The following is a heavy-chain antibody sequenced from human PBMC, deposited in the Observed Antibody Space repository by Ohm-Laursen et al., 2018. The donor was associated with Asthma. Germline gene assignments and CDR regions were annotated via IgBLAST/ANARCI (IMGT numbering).Heavy chain of an antibody. D-gene: IGHD5-18*01. J-gene: IGHJ4*02. CDR1: GYTLTELS. V-gene: IGHV1-24*01. CDR3: ASVRWIQLEYYFDY. Sequence: ASVKVSCNVSGYTLTELSMHWVRQAPGKGLEWMGGFDPEDGETIYAQKFQGRVTMTEDTSTDTAYMELSSLRSEDTAVYHCASVRWIQLEYYFDYWGQGTLVTVSS. CDR2: FDPEDGET.